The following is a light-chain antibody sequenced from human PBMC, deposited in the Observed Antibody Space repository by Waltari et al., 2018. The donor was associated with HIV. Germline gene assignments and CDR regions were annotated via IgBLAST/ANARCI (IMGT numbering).Light chain of an antibody. J-gene: IGLJ2*01. Sequence: SYELTQAPSVSVSPGQTAQITCSGDALSKNSVYWYQQKPAQAPLMMIFKDSERPSEIPARFSASSSGSTSILTISGVQAEDESDYYCQSGHNSDSIFGGGTKLTVL. CDR1: ALSKNS. CDR2: KDS. V-gene: IGLV3-25*03. CDR3: QSGHNSDSI.